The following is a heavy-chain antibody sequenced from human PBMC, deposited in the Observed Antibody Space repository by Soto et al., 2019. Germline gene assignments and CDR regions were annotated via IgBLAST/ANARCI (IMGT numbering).Heavy chain of an antibody. J-gene: IGHJ4*01. V-gene: IGHV1-8*01. CDR1: GYTFSSYD. CDR3: ARGLGGGGLRPFDY. Sequence: QVQLVQSGAEVKEPGASVKVSCKASGYTFSSYDINWVRQATGQGPEWMGWMNPSSGNTGYAQKFQGRVSMTRKTSITTAYMELSSLRSEDTAVYYCARGLGGGGLRPFDYWGHGSLVTVSS. CDR2: MNPSSGNT. D-gene: IGHD2-21*01.